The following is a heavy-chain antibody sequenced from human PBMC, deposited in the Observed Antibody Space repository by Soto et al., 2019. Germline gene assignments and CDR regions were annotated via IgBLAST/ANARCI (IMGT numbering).Heavy chain of an antibody. V-gene: IGHV3-74*01. J-gene: IGHJ4*02. D-gene: IGHD6-13*01. Sequence: WGSLRLSCAASGFTFSNSWMHWVRQAPGKGLVWVSRINSDGSSTSYADSVKGRFTISRDNAKNTLYLQMNSLRAEDTAVYYCASGLVEYSSSWYDYWGQGTLVTVSS. CDR2: INSDGSST. CDR3: ASGLVEYSSSWYDY. CDR1: GFTFSNSW.